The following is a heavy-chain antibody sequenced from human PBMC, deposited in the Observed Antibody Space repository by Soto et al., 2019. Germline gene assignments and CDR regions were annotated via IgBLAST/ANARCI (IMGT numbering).Heavy chain of an antibody. D-gene: IGHD3-22*01. Sequence: ASVKVSCKASGYTFTSYDINWVRQATGQGLEWMGWMNPNSGNTGYAQKFQGRVTMTRNTSISTAYMELSSLRSEDTAVYYCARVSLRRRFRLDYWGKGTLVTVSS. CDR2: MNPNSGNT. CDR3: ARVSLRRRFRLDY. CDR1: GYTFTSYD. J-gene: IGHJ4*02. V-gene: IGHV1-8*01.